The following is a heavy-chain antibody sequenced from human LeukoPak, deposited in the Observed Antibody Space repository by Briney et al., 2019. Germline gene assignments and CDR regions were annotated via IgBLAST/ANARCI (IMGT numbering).Heavy chain of an antibody. CDR1: GFTFSSYS. V-gene: IGHV3-21*04. Sequence: GGSLRLSCAASGFTFSSYSMNWVRQAPGKGLEWVSSISSSSSNIYYADSVKGRFTISRDNAKNSLYMQMNRLRSEDTAVYYCARRAGAYSPPYDYWGQGTLVTVSS. J-gene: IGHJ4*02. CDR2: ISSSSSNI. CDR3: ARRAGAYSPPYDY. D-gene: IGHD4/OR15-4a*01.